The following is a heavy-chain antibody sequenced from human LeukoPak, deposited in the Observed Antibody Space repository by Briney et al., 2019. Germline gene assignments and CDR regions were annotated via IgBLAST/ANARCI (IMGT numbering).Heavy chain of an antibody. D-gene: IGHD6-19*01. Sequence: GGSLRLSCASSGFTFISYAMSWVRQAPGRGGEGVSPISGSGGRTYYADSVKGRFPISRDNSKNPLYLQMNSLRAEDTAVYYCATSAVAGTLPPYYFDYWGQETLVTVSS. V-gene: IGHV3-23*01. CDR1: GFTFISYA. J-gene: IGHJ4*02. CDR2: ISGSGGRT. CDR3: ATSAVAGTLPPYYFDY.